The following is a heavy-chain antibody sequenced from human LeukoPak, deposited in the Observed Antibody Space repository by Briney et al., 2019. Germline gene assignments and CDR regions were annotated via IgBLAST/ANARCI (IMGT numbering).Heavy chain of an antibody. D-gene: IGHD3-3*01. CDR2: MIPIFGTA. Sequence: SVKVSCKASGGTCSSYAISWVRQAPGQALEWMGGMIPIFGTANYAQKFQGRVTITTDESTSTAYMELSSLRSEDTAVYYCARVRNADFGVAAYYFDYWGQGTLVTVSS. CDR3: ARVRNADFGVAAYYFDY. J-gene: IGHJ4*02. CDR1: GGTCSSYA. V-gene: IGHV1-69*05.